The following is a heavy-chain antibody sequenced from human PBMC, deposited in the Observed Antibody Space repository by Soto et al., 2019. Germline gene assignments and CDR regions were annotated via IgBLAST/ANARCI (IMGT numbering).Heavy chain of an antibody. CDR1: GFNVSTNY. Sequence: GSLRLSCAASGFNVSTNYMTWVRQAPGKGLEWVSVIYSGGTTYYADSVKGRFIISRDNFKNTLYLQMNNLRAEDTALYYCVRGSGSLYYFLYWGQGTLVTVSS. J-gene: IGHJ4*02. CDR3: VRGSGSLYYFLY. D-gene: IGHD1-26*01. CDR2: IYSGGTT. V-gene: IGHV3-53*01.